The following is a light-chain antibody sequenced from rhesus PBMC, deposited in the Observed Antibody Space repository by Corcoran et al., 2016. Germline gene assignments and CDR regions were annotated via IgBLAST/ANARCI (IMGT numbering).Light chain of an antibody. CDR3: CSYTTSSTFI. V-gene: IGLV2S7*01. J-gene: IGLJ1*01. CDR2: GVS. Sequence: QAAPTQPPSVSGSPGQSVTISCTGPSSDVGAYNFVSWYQQHPGKAPKLVIYGVSQRPSGVSDRFSGSRSGNTASLTISGLQAEDEADYYCCSYTTSSTFIFAVGTRLTVL. CDR1: SSDVGAYNF.